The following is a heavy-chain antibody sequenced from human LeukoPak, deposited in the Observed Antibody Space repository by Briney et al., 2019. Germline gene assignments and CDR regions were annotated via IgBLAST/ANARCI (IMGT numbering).Heavy chain of an antibody. D-gene: IGHD3-9*01. V-gene: IGHV3-23*01. CDR3: AKGVRFLDWWILDY. Sequence: GGSLRLSCAASGFTFSSFAMSWVRQAPGKGLEWVSAISGSDSTYYADSVKGRFTISRDNSKNTLYLQMNSLRAEDTAIYYGAKGVRFLDWWILDYWGQGSLVTVSS. CDR1: GFTFSSFA. J-gene: IGHJ4*02. CDR2: ISGSDST.